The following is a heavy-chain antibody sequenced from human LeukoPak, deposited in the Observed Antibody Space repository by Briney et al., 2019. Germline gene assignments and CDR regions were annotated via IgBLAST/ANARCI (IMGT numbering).Heavy chain of an antibody. V-gene: IGHV4-39*01. CDR1: GGSISSGNYY. CDR2: IHYSGST. Sequence: SETLSLTCIVSGGSISSGNYYWGWIRQPPGKGLEWIGNIHYSGSTYYNPSLKSRVTIPVDTPKNQFSLHLNSVTPEDTAVYFCARGGQGDGYSADEAFDIWGQGTMVTAS. J-gene: IGHJ3*02. D-gene: IGHD5-18*01. CDR3: ARGGQGDGYSADEAFDI.